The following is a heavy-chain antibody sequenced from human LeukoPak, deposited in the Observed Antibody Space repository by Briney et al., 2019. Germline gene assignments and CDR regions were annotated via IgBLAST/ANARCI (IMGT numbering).Heavy chain of an antibody. CDR1: GGSISSYY. Sequence: RTSETLSLTCTVSGGSISSYYWSWIRQPPGKGLDWIGYIYYSGSTNYNPSLKSRVTISVDTSKNQFSLKLSSVTAADTAVYYCAREKTYYYDSSGYSVAFDIWGQGTMVTVSS. V-gene: IGHV4-59*01. CDR3: AREKTYYYDSSGYSVAFDI. CDR2: IYYSGST. D-gene: IGHD3-22*01. J-gene: IGHJ3*02.